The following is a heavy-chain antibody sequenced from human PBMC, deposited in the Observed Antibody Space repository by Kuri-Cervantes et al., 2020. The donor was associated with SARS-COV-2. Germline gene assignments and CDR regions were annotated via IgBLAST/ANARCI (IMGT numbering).Heavy chain of an antibody. D-gene: IGHD3-10*01. CDR3: AAWHYYASGSYDYGMDV. Sequence: SVKVSCKTSGFTFFSSTVQWVRQAPGQRLEWIGWIVAGSGDRKDAQKFHQRVTISRDMSTGTAYMELSSLRSEDTAVYYCAAWHYYASGSYDYGMDVWGQGTTVSVSS. V-gene: IGHV1-58*01. CDR2: IVAGSGDR. J-gene: IGHJ6*02. CDR1: GFTFFSST.